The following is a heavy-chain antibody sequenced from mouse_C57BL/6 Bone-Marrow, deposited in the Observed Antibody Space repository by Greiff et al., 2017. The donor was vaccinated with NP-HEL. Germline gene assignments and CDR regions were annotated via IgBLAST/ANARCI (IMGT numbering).Heavy chain of an antibody. CDR3: AATVSGDY. J-gene: IGHJ2*01. D-gene: IGHD1-1*01. CDR2: ISYDGSN. CDR1: GYSITSGYY. V-gene: IGHV3-6*01. Sequence: EVKVEESGPGLVKPSQSLSLTCSVTGYSITSGYYWNWIRQFPGNKLEWMGYISYDGSNNYNPSLKNRISITRDTSKNQFFLKLNSVTTEDTATYYCAATVSGDYWGQGTTLTVSS.